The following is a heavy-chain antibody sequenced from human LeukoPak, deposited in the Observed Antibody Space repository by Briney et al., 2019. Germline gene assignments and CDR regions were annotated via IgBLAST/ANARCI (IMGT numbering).Heavy chain of an antibody. CDR2: IFPADADT. CDR3: ARRREGGFDI. Sequence: LGESLQISCQSSDSNFASYWIGWVRQQTGKGLELMGIIFPADADTRYSPSLQGQVIISVDKSITTASLQWSSLKASDTATYYCARRREGGFDIWGQGTRVTVSS. V-gene: IGHV5-51*01. J-gene: IGHJ3*02. CDR1: DSNFASYW. D-gene: IGHD2-15*01.